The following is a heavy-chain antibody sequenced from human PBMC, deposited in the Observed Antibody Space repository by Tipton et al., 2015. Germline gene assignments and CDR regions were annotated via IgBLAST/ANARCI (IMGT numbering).Heavy chain of an antibody. CDR3: ARLGLDTSWWVDY. CDR2: IYVGDSDT. J-gene: IGHJ4*02. D-gene: IGHD2-8*02. V-gene: IGHV5-51*01. Sequence: QLVQSGAEVKKPGESLKISCKGSGYSFTNSWIAWVRQMPGKGLEWMGIIYVGDSDTRYSQSFQGQVTISADKSISTAYLQWNSLKASDTAMYYCARLGLDTSWWVDYWGQGTLVTVSS. CDR1: GYSFTNSW.